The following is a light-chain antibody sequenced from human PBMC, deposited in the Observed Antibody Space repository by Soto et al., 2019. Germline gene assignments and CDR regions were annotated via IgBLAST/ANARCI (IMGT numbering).Light chain of an antibody. V-gene: IGKV3-11*01. CDR1: QSVSSQ. CDR3: QLRTT. CDR2: DAS. J-gene: IGKJ5*01. Sequence: EIVMTQSPATLSVSPGERATLSCRASQSVSSQLAWYQQKPGQAPRLLIYDASNRATGIPARFSGSGSATDFTLTISSLEPDDFAVYYCQLRTTFGQGTRLEIK.